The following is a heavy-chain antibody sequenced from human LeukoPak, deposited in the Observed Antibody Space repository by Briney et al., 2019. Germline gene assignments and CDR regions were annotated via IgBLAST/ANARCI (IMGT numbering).Heavy chain of an antibody. CDR1: GFTLSNYV. V-gene: IGHV3-33*01. J-gene: IGHJ4*02. CDR2: IWYDGSNG. CDR3: ARDFSDNVWGSYIDY. Sequence: PGRSLRLSCIASGFTLSNYVMHWVRRAPRKGLEWVAVIWYDGSNGYYGDSVKGRFTISRDNSKNTLDLQINRLRGEDTAVYYCARDFSDNVWGSYIDYWGQGTLVTVSS. D-gene: IGHD3-16*01.